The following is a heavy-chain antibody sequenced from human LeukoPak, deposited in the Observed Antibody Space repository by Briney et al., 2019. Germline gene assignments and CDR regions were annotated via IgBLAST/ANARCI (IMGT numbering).Heavy chain of an antibody. CDR2: INHSGST. CDR1: GGSITNSNYY. V-gene: IGHV4-39*07. Sequence: PSETLSLTCTVSGGSITNSNYYWSWIRQPPGKGLEWIGEINHSGSTNYNPSLKSRVTISVDTSKNQFSLKLSSVTAADTAVYYCASRQWLVLLEPRAEYFQHWGQGTLVTVSS. J-gene: IGHJ1*01. D-gene: IGHD6-19*01. CDR3: ASRQWLVLLEPRAEYFQH.